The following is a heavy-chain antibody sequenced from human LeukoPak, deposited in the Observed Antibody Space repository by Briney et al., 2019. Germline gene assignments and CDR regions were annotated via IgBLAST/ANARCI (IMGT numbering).Heavy chain of an antibody. Sequence: GESLKISCKGSGYSFSNHWIGWVRQMPGKGLEWMGIIYPGDSDTRYSPSFQGQVTISADKSINTAYLQWSSLKASDTAMYYCASGLLGFYFDYWGQGTLVTVSS. D-gene: IGHD3-10*01. J-gene: IGHJ4*02. CDR3: ASGLLGFYFDY. CDR1: GYSFSNHW. CDR2: IYPGDSDT. V-gene: IGHV5-51*01.